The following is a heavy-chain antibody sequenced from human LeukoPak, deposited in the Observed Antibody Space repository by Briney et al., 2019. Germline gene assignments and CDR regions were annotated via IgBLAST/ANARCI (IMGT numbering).Heavy chain of an antibody. CDR3: ASSGSYRFDY. CDR2: ITASGTAM. V-gene: IGHV3-48*02. CDR1: GFTFSSYS. Sequence: GGSLRLSCAASGFTFSSYSMNWVRQAPGKGLEWVSHITASGTAMFYADSVKGRFTISRDNARNSLYLQMDSLRDEDTAVYYCASSGSYRFDYWGQGTLVTVSS. J-gene: IGHJ4*02. D-gene: IGHD1-26*01.